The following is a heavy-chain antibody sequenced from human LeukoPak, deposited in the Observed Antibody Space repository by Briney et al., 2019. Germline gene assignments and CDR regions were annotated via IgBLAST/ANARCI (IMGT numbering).Heavy chain of an antibody. J-gene: IGHJ4*02. CDR3: ARVPARQLGEYYFDY. CDR2: ISSSSSYI. V-gene: IGHV3-21*01. CDR1: GFTFSSYS. D-gene: IGHD6-6*01. Sequence: GGSLRLSCAASGFTFSSYSMNWVRQAPGEGLEWVSSISSSSSYIYYADSVKGRFTISRDNAKNSLYLQMNSLRAEDTAAYYCARVPARQLGEYYFDYWGQGTLVTVSS.